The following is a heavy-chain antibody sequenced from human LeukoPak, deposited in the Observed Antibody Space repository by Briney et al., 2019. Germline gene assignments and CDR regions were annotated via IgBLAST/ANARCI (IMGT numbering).Heavy chain of an antibody. Sequence: PSETLSLTCTVSGGSVSNINYYWGWIRQPPGKGLEWIGSIYYSGSTYYNPSLKSRVTISLDTSKNQFSLKLSSVTAADTAVYYCARSTWLLGKWGQGTLVTVSS. D-gene: IGHD3-22*01. CDR1: GGSVSNINYY. CDR2: IYYSGST. J-gene: IGHJ4*02. CDR3: ARSTWLLGK. V-gene: IGHV4-39*07.